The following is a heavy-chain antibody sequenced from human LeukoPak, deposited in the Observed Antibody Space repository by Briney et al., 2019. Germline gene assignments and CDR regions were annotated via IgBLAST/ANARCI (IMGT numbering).Heavy chain of an antibody. CDR2: ISGCGVAT. V-gene: IGHV3-23*01. CDR3: AKDWGYSTSQGYYFDY. J-gene: IGHJ4*02. CDR1: GFTFSSYA. D-gene: IGHD6-13*01. Sequence: GGSLRLSCAASGFTFSSYAVSWVRQAPGKGLEWLSSISGCGVATYSADSVKGRFTISRDNSKNTLYLQMNSLRAEDTAVYYCAKDWGYSTSQGYYFDYWGQGTVVTVSS.